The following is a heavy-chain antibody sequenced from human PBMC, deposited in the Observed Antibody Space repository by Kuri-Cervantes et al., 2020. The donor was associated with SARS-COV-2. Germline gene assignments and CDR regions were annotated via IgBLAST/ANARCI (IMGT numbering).Heavy chain of an antibody. CDR3: ASFSSVESGRDDY. CDR2: IYYSGST. J-gene: IGHJ4*02. CDR1: GGSISSGGYY. Sequence: SCTFSGGSISSGGYYWSWIRQHPGKGLEWIGYIYYSGSTYYNPSHKSRVTISVDTSKNQFSLKLSSVTAADTAVYYCASFSSVESGRDDYWGQGTLVTVSS. D-gene: IGHD2/OR15-2a*01. V-gene: IGHV4-31*02.